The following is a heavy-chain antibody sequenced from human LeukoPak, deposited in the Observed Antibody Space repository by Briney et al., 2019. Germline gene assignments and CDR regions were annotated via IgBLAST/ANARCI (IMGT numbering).Heavy chain of an antibody. V-gene: IGHV3-23*01. J-gene: IGHJ4*02. CDR3: ARDVAPDSGWDLDY. CDR1: GFTFSTYS. Sequence: QAGGSLRLSCAASGFTFSTYSMTWVRQGPGKGLEWVSSIYYSGVKIFYADSVKGRFTISRDNSKNTLYLQMNSLRVEDTAVYYCARDVAPDSGWDLDYWGQGTLVTVSS. CDR2: IYYSGVKI. D-gene: IGHD6-19*01.